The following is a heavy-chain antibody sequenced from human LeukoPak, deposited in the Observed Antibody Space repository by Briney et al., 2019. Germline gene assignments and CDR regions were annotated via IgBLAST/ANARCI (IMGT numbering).Heavy chain of an antibody. V-gene: IGHV4-59*01. J-gene: IGHJ4*02. CDR2: VYYSAST. CDR1: GGSINGYY. Sequence: SETLSLTCTVSGGSINGYYWSWLRHPPGKGLEWIGYVYYSASTNYNPSLKSRVTISVDTSKKQFSLRLSSVTAAETAVYYCARGIMTTVPTFDYWGQGTQVTVSS. CDR3: ARGIMTTVPTFDY. D-gene: IGHD4-17*01.